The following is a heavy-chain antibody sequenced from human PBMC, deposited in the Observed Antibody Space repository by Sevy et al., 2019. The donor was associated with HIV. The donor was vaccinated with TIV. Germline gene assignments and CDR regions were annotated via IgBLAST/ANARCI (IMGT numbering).Heavy chain of an antibody. CDR2: LSFGCGEI. J-gene: IGHJ4*02. Sequence: GGSLRLSCAASGFTFSKYSMSWVRQPPGKGLEWVSTLSFGCGEINYSDSVKGRFTISRDNAKSSVYLQMNNLRPEDTAVYYCAREGCTKPHDYWGQGTLVTVSS. D-gene: IGHD2-8*01. V-gene: IGHV3-23*01. CDR1: GFTFSKYS. CDR3: AREGCTKPHDY.